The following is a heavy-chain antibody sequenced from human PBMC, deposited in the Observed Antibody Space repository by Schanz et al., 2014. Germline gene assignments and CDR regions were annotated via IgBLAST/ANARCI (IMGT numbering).Heavy chain of an antibody. CDR1: GYTFTSFA. CDR3: ARGSAPSAGRAFDI. Sequence: QVQLVQSGSELKKPGASVKVSCKASGYTFTSFAMNWVRQAPGQGLEWMGRINPTVGGTIYAQNFQVRVTMTSDTSINTAYMELSRLTSDDTAVYYCARGSAPSAGRAFDIWGQGTMVTVSS. CDR2: INPTVGGT. D-gene: IGHD6-13*01. V-gene: IGHV1-2*06. J-gene: IGHJ3*02.